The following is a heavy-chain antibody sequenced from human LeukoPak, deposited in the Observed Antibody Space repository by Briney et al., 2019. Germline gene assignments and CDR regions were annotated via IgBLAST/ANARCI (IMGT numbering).Heavy chain of an antibody. CDR3: VRDRGPLAGGQWWFDP. D-gene: IGHD2-8*01. CDR2: ISGSGSTI. CDR1: GFTFSRYE. J-gene: IGHJ5*02. V-gene: IGHV3-48*03. Sequence: GGSLRLSCAASGFTFSRYEMNWIRQAPGQGLEWVAHISGSGSTIYYADSVKGRFTISRDNAKNLLYLQMNSLRVEDTAIYHCVRDRGPLAGGQWWFDPWGQGTLVTVSS.